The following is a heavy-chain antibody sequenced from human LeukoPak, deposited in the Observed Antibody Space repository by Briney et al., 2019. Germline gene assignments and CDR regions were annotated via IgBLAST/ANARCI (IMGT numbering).Heavy chain of an antibody. CDR1: GYTFTDYG. Sequence: GASVKVSCKATGYTFTDYGISWVRQAPGQGLEWMGWISADNGITNYPQKLQGRVTITADESTSTAYMELSSLRSEDTAVYYCARSVRDSSGYSTIDYWGQGTLVTVSS. CDR3: ARSVRDSSGYSTIDY. CDR2: ISADNGIT. J-gene: IGHJ4*02. V-gene: IGHV1-18*01. D-gene: IGHD3-22*01.